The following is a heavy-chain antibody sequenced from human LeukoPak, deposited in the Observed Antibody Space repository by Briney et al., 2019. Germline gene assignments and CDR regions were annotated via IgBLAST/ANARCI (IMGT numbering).Heavy chain of an antibody. CDR1: GGVFTTYA. CDR3: TIIPNVILFTHYFEY. D-gene: IGHD2-21*01. V-gene: IGHV1-69*11. J-gene: IGHJ4*02. Sequence: SVKVSYKASGGVFTTYAISWVRQAPGQGLEWMGSIIPFLGTTNYAQKFQGRVTITADEPTRTAYMELTYVRSDDTAVYYCTIIPNVILFTHYFEYWGQGTLVTVSS. CDR2: IIPFLGTT.